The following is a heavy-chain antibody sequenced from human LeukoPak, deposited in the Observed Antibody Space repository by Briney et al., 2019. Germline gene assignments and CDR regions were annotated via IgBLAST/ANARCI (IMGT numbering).Heavy chain of an antibody. D-gene: IGHD2-2*01. CDR2: MNPNSGNT. J-gene: IGHJ5*02. Sequence: ASVKVSCKASGYTFTSYDINWVRQATGQGLEWMGWMNPNSGNTGYAQKFQGRVTMTRNTSISTAYMELSSLRSEDTAVYYCARGRVVVVPAAKAHNNWFDPWGQGTLVTVSS. CDR1: GYTFTSYD. V-gene: IGHV1-8*01. CDR3: ARGRVVVVPAAKAHNNWFDP.